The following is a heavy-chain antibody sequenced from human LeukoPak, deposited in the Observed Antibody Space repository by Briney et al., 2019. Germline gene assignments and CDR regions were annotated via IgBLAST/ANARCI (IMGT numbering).Heavy chain of an antibody. V-gene: IGHV1-46*01. CDR1: GYTFTGYW. D-gene: IGHD3-22*01. Sequence: ASVKVSCKASGYTFTGYWMHWVRQAPGQGPEWMGVISPSGGSTIYAQKFQGRVSMTRDTSTSTVYMELSSLRSEDTAMYWCARGYYDSSGYDPGLGYWGQGTLVTVSS. CDR3: ARGYYDSSGYDPGLGY. J-gene: IGHJ4*02. CDR2: ISPSGGST.